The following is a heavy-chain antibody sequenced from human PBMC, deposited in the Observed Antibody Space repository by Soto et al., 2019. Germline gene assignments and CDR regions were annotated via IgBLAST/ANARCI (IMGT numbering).Heavy chain of an antibody. D-gene: IGHD5-12*01. CDR1: GGSINSGDYY. CDR3: ARLYTGYEAFDY. Sequence: KTSETLSLTCIVSGGSINSGDYYWIWIRQSPGKGLEWIGYIYYSGSTYYNPSLKSRSTISIATSKNQLFLDVDSVTAADTAVYYCARLYTGYEAFDYWGQGTLVTVSS. V-gene: IGHV4-30-4*01. J-gene: IGHJ4*02. CDR2: IYYSGST.